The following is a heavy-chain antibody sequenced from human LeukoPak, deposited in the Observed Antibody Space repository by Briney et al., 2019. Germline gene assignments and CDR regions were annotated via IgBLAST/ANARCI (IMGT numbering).Heavy chain of an antibody. V-gene: IGHV3-33*01. D-gene: IGHD2-15*01. CDR3: ARVVKFLGSCCDY. J-gene: IGHJ4*02. Sequence: GGSLRLSCAASGFTFSSYGMHWVRQAPGKGLEWVAVIWYDGSNKYYADSVKGRFTISRDNSKNTLYLQMNSLRAEDTAVYYCARVVKFLGSCCDYWGQGTLVTVSS. CDR2: IWYDGSNK. CDR1: GFTFSSYG.